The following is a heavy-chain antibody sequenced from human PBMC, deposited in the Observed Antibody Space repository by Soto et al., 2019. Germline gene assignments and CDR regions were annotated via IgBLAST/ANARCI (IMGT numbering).Heavy chain of an antibody. CDR3: ARERYCSGGSCPHYGMDV. D-gene: IGHD2-15*01. V-gene: IGHV3-21*01. Sequence: GGSLRLSXAASGFTFTSYSMNWVRQAPGKGLEWVSSITSSSSYIYYADSVKGRFTISRDNAKNSLYLQMNSLRAEDTAVYYCARERYCSGGSCPHYGMDVWGQGTTVTVSS. CDR1: GFTFTSYS. CDR2: ITSSSSYI. J-gene: IGHJ6*02.